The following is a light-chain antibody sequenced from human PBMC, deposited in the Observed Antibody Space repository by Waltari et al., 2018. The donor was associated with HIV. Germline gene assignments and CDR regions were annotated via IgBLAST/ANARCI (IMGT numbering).Light chain of an antibody. CDR3: QSFASSLGGVGV. V-gene: IGLV1-40*01. Sequence: QSVLTQPPSVSGAPWQRVTISCTGDSSNIGAGYDVHWYQHLPGTAPKLLIQGNNRRAAVVPDRFSGSKAAASASLAIPGLKAEDDVEYSCQSFASSLGGVGVVGGCSLLTVL. CDR2: GNN. J-gene: IGLJ7*01. CDR1: SSNIGAGYD.